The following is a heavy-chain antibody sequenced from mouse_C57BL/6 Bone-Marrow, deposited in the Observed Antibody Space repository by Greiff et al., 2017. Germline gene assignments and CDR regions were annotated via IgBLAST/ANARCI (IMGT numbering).Heavy chain of an antibody. CDR3: ARRGYYYGSRGYFDY. V-gene: IGHV1-82*01. J-gene: IGHJ2*01. Sequence: VQRVESGPELVKPGASVKISCKASGYAFSSSWMNWVKQRPGKGLEWIGRIFPGDGDTNYNGKFKGKATLTADKSSSTAYMQLSSLTSEDSAVYFCARRGYYYGSRGYFDYWGQGTTLTVSS. CDR2: IFPGDGDT. D-gene: IGHD1-1*01. CDR1: GYAFSSSW.